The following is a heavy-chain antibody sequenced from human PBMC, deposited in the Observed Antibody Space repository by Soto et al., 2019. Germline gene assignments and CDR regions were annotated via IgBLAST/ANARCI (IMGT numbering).Heavy chain of an antibody. CDR3: AKDSPVYGIVVVTEYYFDY. CDR1: GFTFSSYG. CDR2: ISYDGSNK. J-gene: IGHJ4*02. D-gene: IGHD3-22*01. Sequence: GGSLRFSCAASGFTFSSYGMHWVRQAPGKGLEWVAVISYDGSNKYYADSVKGRFTISRDNSKNTLYLQMNSLRAEDTAVYYCAKDSPVYGIVVVTEYYFDYWGQGTLVTVSS. V-gene: IGHV3-30*18.